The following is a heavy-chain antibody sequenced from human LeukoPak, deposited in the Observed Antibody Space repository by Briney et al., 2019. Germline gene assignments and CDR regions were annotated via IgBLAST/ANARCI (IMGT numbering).Heavy chain of an antibody. J-gene: IGHJ3*02. CDR3: ARSNWNYAFDI. V-gene: IGHV4-61*01. CDR1: GGSVGSGSYY. CDR2: IYYSGST. D-gene: IGHD1-7*01. Sequence: SETLSLTCTVSGGSVGSGSYYWSWIRQPPGKGLEWIGYIYYSGSTNYNPSLKSRVTISVDTSKNQFSLKLSSVTAADTAVYYCARSNWNYAFDIWGQGTMVTVSS.